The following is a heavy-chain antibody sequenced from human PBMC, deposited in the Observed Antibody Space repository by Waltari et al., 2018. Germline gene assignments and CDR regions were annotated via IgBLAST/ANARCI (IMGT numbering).Heavy chain of an antibody. CDR3: ARGSLTSIAARRAHFDY. J-gene: IGHJ4*02. CDR2: IYTSGST. CDR1: GGSISSGSYY. Sequence: QVQLQESGPGLVKPSQTLSLTCTVSGGSISSGSYYWSWIRQPAGKGLEWIGRIYTSGSTNYNPSLKSRVTISVDTSKNQFSLKLSSVTAADTAVYYCARGSLTSIAARRAHFDYWGQGTLVTVSS. V-gene: IGHV4-61*02. D-gene: IGHD6-6*01.